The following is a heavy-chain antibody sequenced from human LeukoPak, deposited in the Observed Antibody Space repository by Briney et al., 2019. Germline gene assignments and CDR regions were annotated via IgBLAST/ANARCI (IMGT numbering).Heavy chain of an antibody. D-gene: IGHD3-22*01. V-gene: IGHV1-2*02. CDR1: GYTFTGYY. Sequence: VASVKVPCKASGYTFTGYYMHWVRQAPGQGLEWMGWINPNSGGTNYAQKFQGRVTMTRDTSISTAYMELSRLRSDDTAVYYCARGGERYYDSSGYYYYFDYWGQGTLVTVSS. J-gene: IGHJ4*02. CDR2: INPNSGGT. CDR3: ARGGERYYDSSGYYYYFDY.